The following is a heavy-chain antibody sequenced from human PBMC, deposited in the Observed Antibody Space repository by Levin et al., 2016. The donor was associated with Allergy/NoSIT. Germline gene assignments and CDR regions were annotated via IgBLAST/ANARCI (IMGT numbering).Heavy chain of an antibody. CDR2: IRSKAYGGTT. J-gene: IGHJ4*02. Sequence: WIRQPPGKGLEWVGFIRSKAYGGTTEYAASVKGRFTISRDDSKSIAYLQMNSLKTEDTAVYYCTTGYSSGWADYWGQGTLVTVSS. CDR3: TTGYSSGWADY. D-gene: IGHD6-19*01. V-gene: IGHV3-49*02.